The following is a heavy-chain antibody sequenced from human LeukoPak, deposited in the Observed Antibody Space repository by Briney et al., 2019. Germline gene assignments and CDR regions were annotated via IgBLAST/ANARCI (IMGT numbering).Heavy chain of an antibody. Sequence: SETLSLTCTVSGGSVSNYYWSWIRQPPGKGLEWIGYIYYSGSTNYNPSLKSRVTISVDTSKNQFSLKLSSVTAADTAVYYRARVGGTNYYYYGMDVWGQGTTVTVSS. CDR3: ARVGGTNYYYYGMDV. D-gene: IGHD1-26*01. CDR2: IYYSGST. V-gene: IGHV4-59*02. CDR1: GGSVSNYY. J-gene: IGHJ6*02.